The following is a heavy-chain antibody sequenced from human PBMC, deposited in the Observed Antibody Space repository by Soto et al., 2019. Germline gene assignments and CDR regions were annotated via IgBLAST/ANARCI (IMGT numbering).Heavy chain of an antibody. Sequence: SETLSLTCAVYGGSFSAYYWSWIRQPPGKGLEWIGEINHSGSSNYNPSLKSRITISVDTSKNQFSLKLNSVTAADTAVYYCARGSGYSYGLYYYYGMDVWGQGTTVTVSS. CDR2: INHSGSS. J-gene: IGHJ6*02. D-gene: IGHD5-18*01. CDR3: ARGSGYSYGLYYYYGMDV. V-gene: IGHV4-34*01. CDR1: GGSFSAYY.